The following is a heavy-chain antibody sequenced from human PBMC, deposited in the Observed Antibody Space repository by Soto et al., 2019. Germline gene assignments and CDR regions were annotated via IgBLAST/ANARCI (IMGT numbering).Heavy chain of an antibody. J-gene: IGHJ6*02. CDR3: AKVTKRAAAGRYEYYKYGMDV. V-gene: IGHV3-23*01. CDR1: GFAFSTYA. Sequence: ESLLLSFAASGFAFSTYAMTWVRQAAGKGLEWVSVISGSGGSSYYAASVKGRFTISRDNSKNTLYLQMNGLRAEDTALYYCAKVTKRAAAGRYEYYKYGMDVWGQGTAVTVSS. CDR2: ISGSGGSS. D-gene: IGHD6-13*01.